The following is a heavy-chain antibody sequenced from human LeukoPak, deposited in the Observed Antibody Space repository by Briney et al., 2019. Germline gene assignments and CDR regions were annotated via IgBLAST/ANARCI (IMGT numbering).Heavy chain of an antibody. V-gene: IGHV1-2*02. CDR1: GYSFTRYY. Sequence: GASVKVSCKASGYSFTRYYIHWVRQAPGQGLEWLGWINPNSGSTNYAQKFQGRVTMTSDTSISTAYMELTRLTSDDTAVYYCARSRTMDVWGQGTTVTVSS. J-gene: IGHJ6*02. CDR3: ARSRTMDV. CDR2: INPNSGST.